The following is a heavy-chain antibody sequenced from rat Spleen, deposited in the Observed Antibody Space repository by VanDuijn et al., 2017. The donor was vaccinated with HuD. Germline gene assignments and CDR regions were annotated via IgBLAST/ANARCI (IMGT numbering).Heavy chain of an antibody. Sequence: EVQLVESGGGLVQPGRSLKLSCAVSGFTFSTFPMAWVRQAPGKGLEWVASISKAGGNTYYPDSVRGRFTISSDNSKSTLYLQMNSLRSEDTATYYCTRKWDYWGQGVMVTVSS. CDR3: TRKWDY. V-gene: IGHV5-46*01. J-gene: IGHJ2*01. CDR1: GFTFSTFP. CDR2: ISKAGGNT. D-gene: IGHD1-1*01.